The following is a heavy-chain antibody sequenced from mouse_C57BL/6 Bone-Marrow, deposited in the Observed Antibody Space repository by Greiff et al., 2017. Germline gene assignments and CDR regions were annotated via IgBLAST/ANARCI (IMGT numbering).Heavy chain of an antibody. J-gene: IGHJ2*01. V-gene: IGHV1-69*01. CDR2: IDPSDSYT. CDR3: ARGGGTDY. CDR1: GYTFTSYW. D-gene: IGHD4-1*01. Sequence: QVQLQQPGAELVMPGASVKLSCKASGYTFTSYWMHWVKQRPGQGLEWIGEIDPSDSYTNYNQKFKGKSTLTVDKSSSTADMQLSSLTSEDSAVYYCARGGGTDYWGQGTTLTVSS.